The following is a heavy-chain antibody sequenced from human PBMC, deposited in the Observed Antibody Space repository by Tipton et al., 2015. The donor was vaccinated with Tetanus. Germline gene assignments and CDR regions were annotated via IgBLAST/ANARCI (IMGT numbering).Heavy chain of an antibody. V-gene: IGHV4-39*07. CDR2: VYHSGTT. Sequence: GLVKPSETLSLGCTVSGGSIASDGYYWGWIRQPPGKGLQWIGSVYHSGTTYYNPSLTGRATISVDTSKNQFSLRLSSVTAADTAVYYCARDQGGGRVARLNWFGPWGQGALVTVSS. J-gene: IGHJ5*02. CDR1: GGSIASDGYY. CDR3: ARDQGGGRVARLNWFGP. D-gene: IGHD3-16*01.